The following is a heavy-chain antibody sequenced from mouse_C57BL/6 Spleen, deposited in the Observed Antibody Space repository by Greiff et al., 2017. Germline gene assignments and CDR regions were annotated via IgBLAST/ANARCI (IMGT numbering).Heavy chain of an antibody. Sequence: EVQLQQSGPVLVKPGASVKMSCKASGYTFTDYYMNWVKQSHGKSLEWIGVINPYNGGTSYNQKFKGKDTLTVDRSSRTAYMELKSLTSEDSAVXYCALSTGVATDAMDNWGHGTSVTVSS. CDR3: ALSTGVATDAMDN. CDR1: GYTFTDYY. V-gene: IGHV1-19*01. J-gene: IGHJ4*01. D-gene: IGHD1-1*01. CDR2: INPYNGGT.